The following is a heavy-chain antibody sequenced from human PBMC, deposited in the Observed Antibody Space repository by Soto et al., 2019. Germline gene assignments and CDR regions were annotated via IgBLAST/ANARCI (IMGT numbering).Heavy chain of an antibody. V-gene: IGHV4-31*02. CDR1: GDSVSSNNYY. CDR2: IHYSGDS. D-gene: IGHD3-22*01. CDR3: ARDVNDSSGSQGFDY. J-gene: IGHJ4*02. Sequence: SETMSLTCTVIGDSVSSNNYYWSWIRQRPGKGLEWIGYIHYSGDSYDNPSLTSRITMSMDVSKNQFSLNLRSVTAADTAIYYCARDVNDSSGSQGFDYWGQGTLVTVSS.